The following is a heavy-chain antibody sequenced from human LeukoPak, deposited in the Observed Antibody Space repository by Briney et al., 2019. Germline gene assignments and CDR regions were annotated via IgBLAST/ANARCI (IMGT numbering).Heavy chain of an antibody. CDR3: ARSTGTDAFDI. V-gene: IGHV1-2*02. D-gene: IGHD1-1*01. J-gene: IGHJ3*02. CDR2: INPNSGGT. CDR1: RYTFTGYY. Sequence: GASVKVSCKASRYTFTGYYIHWVRQAPGQGLEWMGWINPNSGGTNYAQRFQGRVTMTRDTSISAAYMELSRLRSDDTAVYYCARSTGTDAFDIWGQGTLVTVSS.